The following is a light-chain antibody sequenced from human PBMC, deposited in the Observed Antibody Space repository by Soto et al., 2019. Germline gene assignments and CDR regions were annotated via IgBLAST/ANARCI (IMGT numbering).Light chain of an antibody. CDR1: QSVSSSY. J-gene: IGKJ4*01. V-gene: IGKV3-20*01. CDR2: GAS. Sequence: EIVLTQSPGTLSLSPGEIATLSCRASQSVSSSYLAWYQQKPGQAPRLLIYGASNRATGIPDRFSGSGSGTDFTLTISRLEPEDFAVYYCQQYGSSPPVTFGGGTKVDIK. CDR3: QQYGSSPPVT.